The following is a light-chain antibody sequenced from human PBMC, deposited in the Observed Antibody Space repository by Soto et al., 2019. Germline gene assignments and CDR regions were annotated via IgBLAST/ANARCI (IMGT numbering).Light chain of an antibody. V-gene: IGLV2-14*01. CDR3: TSYTSKSTGV. CDR2: EVS. J-gene: IGLJ1*01. Sequence: QSALTQPASVSGSPGQSITISCTGTSSDVGGYNYVSWYQQHPGKAPKLIIYEVSNRPSGVSNRFSGSKSGNTASLTISWLQAEDEADYYCTSYTSKSTGVFGTGTKVTVL. CDR1: SSDVGGYNY.